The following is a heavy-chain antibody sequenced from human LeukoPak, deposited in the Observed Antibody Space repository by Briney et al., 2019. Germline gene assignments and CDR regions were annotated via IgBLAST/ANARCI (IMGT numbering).Heavy chain of an antibody. D-gene: IGHD5-24*01. V-gene: IGHV4-61*02. CDR3: ARGNGYNPLYFQH. J-gene: IGHJ1*01. CDR2: IYTSGST. Sequence: PSQTLSLTCTVSGGSISSGSYYWSWIRQPAGKGLEWIGRIYTSGSTNYNPSLKSRVTISVDTSKNQFSLKLSSVTAADTAVYYCARGNGYNPLYFQHWGQGTLVTVSS. CDR1: GGSISSGSYY.